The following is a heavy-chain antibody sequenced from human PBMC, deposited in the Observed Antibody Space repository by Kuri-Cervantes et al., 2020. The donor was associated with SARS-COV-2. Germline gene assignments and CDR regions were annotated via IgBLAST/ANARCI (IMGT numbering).Heavy chain of an antibody. V-gene: IGHV3-23*01. CDR2: ISGSGGTT. D-gene: IGHD3-22*01. Sequence: GESLKISCGASGFTFSSYAMSWVRQAPGKGLEWVSVISGSGGTTYYADSVKGRFTVSRDNSKNTLYLQMSSLRAEDTAVYYCASGRIYDSSGYSPGGFDYWGQGTLVTVSS. J-gene: IGHJ4*02. CDR1: GFTFSSYA. CDR3: ASGRIYDSSGYSPGGFDY.